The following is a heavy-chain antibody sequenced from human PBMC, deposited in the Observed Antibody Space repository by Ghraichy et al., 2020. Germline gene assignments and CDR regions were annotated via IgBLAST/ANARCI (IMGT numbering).Heavy chain of an antibody. D-gene: IGHD3-22*01. J-gene: IGHJ5*02. V-gene: IGHV4-59*01. Sequence: SETLSLTCTVSGGSISSYYWSWIRQPPGKGLEWIGYIYYSGSTNYNPSLKSRVTISVDTSKNQFSLKLSSVTAADTAVYYCASVYDSSPLGSWFDPWGQGTLVTVS. CDR1: GGSISSYY. CDR3: ASVYDSSPLGSWFDP. CDR2: IYYSGST.